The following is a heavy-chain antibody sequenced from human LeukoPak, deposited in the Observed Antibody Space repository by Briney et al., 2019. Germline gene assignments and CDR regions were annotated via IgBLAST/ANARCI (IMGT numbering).Heavy chain of an antibody. CDR1: GFTFSSYG. D-gene: IGHD6-13*01. J-gene: IGHJ3*02. Sequence: GGTLRLSCAASGFTFSSYGMHWVRQAPGKGLEWVAVIWFDGSNKYYADSVKGRFTISRDNSKNTLYLQMNSLSAEDTAVYYCARGKEQQLYAFDIWGQGTMVTV. V-gene: IGHV3-33*01. CDR3: ARGKEQQLYAFDI. CDR2: IWFDGSNK.